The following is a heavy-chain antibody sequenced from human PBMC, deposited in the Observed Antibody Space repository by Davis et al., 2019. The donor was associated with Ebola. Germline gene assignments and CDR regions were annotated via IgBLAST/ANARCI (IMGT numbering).Heavy chain of an antibody. CDR2: INHSGST. V-gene: IGHV4-34*01. Sequence: SETLSLTCAVYGGSFSGYYWSWIRQLPGKGLEWIGEINHSGSTNYNPSLKSRVTISVDTSKNQFSLKLSSVTAADTAVYYCARVEWLGYYYGMDVWGQGTTVTVSS. J-gene: IGHJ6*02. D-gene: IGHD3-3*01. CDR1: GGSFSGYY. CDR3: ARVEWLGYYYGMDV.